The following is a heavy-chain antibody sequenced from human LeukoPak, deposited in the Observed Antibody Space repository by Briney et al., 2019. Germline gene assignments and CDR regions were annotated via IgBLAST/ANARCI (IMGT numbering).Heavy chain of an antibody. J-gene: IGHJ6*03. Sequence: GESLKISCKGSGYSFTSYWIGWVRQMPGKGLEWMGIIYPDDSDTKYSPSLQGQVTISADKSISTAYLQWSSLKASDTAMYYCARLAFCTNAVCFSNYYYSMDVWGRGTTVTVSS. CDR1: GYSFTSYW. CDR2: IYPDDSDT. D-gene: IGHD2-8*01. V-gene: IGHV5-51*03. CDR3: ARLAFCTNAVCFSNYYYSMDV.